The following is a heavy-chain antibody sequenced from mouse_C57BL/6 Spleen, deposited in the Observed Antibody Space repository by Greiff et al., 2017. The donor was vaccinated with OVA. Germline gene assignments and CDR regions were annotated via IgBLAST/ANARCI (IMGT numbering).Heavy chain of an antibody. CDR2: IYPSDSET. Sequence: QVQLQQPGAELVRPGSSVKLSCKASGSTFTSYWMDWVKQRPGQGLEWIGNIYPSDSETHYNQKFKDKATLTVDKSSSTAYMQLSSLTSEDSAVYYCARNLGQRAMDYWGQGTSVTVSS. V-gene: IGHV1-61*01. CDR3: ARNLGQRAMDY. J-gene: IGHJ4*01. CDR1: GSTFTSYW. D-gene: IGHD3-3*01.